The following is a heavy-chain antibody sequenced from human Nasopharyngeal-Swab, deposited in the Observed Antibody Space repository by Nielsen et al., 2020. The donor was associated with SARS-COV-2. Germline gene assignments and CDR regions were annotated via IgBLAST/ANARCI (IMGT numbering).Heavy chain of an antibody. Sequence: WIRQPPGKGLEWIVSIYYSGSTYYNPSLKSRVTISVDTSKNQFSLKLSSVTAADTAVYYCASQGSGSYYLLYYYYGMDVWGQGTTVTVSS. D-gene: IGHD1-26*01. V-gene: IGHV4-39*01. CDR3: ASQGSGSYYLLYYYYGMDV. CDR2: IYYSGST. J-gene: IGHJ6*02.